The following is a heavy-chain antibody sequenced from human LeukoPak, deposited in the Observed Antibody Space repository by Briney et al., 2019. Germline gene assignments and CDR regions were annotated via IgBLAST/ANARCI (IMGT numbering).Heavy chain of an antibody. V-gene: IGHV3-48*03. CDR2: ISSSGSTI. CDR1: GFTFSSYE. Sequence: GGSLRLSCAASGFTFSSYEMNWVRQAPGKGLEWVSYISSSGSTIYYADSVKGRFTISRDNANNSLYLQMNSLRAEDTAVYYCASSPLYNWNDVGDYWGQGTLVTVSS. D-gene: IGHD1-20*01. J-gene: IGHJ4*02. CDR3: ASSPLYNWNDVGDY.